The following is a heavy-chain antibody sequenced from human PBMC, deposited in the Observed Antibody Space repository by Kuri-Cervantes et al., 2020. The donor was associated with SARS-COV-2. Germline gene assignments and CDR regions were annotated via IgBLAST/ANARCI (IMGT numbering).Heavy chain of an antibody. D-gene: IGHD4-17*01. Sequence: GESLKISCAASGLTFRSYSMNWVRQSPGKGLEWVASITSDSRYIYYAGSVKGRFTISRDNAKNSLYLQMNSLRAEDTALYYCARGDRYGDYQTFDYWGQGTLVTVSS. V-gene: IGHV3-21*04. CDR1: GLTFRSYS. J-gene: IGHJ4*02. CDR3: ARGDRYGDYQTFDY. CDR2: ITSDSRYI.